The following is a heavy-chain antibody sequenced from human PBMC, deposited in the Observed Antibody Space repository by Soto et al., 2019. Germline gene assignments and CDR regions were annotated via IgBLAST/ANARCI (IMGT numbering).Heavy chain of an antibody. Sequence: SETLSLTCTVSSGSVSSGSYCWSWIRQPPGKGLEWIGYIYYSGSTNYNPSLKSRVTISVDTSKNRFSLKLSSVTPADTAVYYCAREGGVVPDHWGQGTLVTVSS. CDR2: IYYSGST. D-gene: IGHD2-2*01. J-gene: IGHJ4*02. CDR1: SGSVSSGSYC. CDR3: AREGGVVPDH. V-gene: IGHV4-61*01.